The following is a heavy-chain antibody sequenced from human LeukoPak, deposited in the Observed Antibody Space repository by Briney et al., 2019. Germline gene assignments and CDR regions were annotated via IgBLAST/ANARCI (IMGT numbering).Heavy chain of an antibody. CDR1: GFTFSSYG. V-gene: IGHV3-7*01. Sequence: PGGSLRLSCAASGFTFSSYGMSWVRQAPGKGLEWVANIKQDGSEKYYLDSVKGRFTISRDNAKNSLYLQMNSLRAEDTAVYYCARDRGDKDYYYYMDVWGKGTAVTVSS. CDR3: ARDRGDKDYYYYMDV. J-gene: IGHJ6*03. D-gene: IGHD2-15*01. CDR2: IKQDGSEK.